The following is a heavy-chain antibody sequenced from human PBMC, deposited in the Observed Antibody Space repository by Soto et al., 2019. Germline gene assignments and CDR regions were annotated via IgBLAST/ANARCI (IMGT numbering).Heavy chain of an antibody. J-gene: IGHJ4*02. Sequence: GGSLRLSCAASGFTFSSYGMHWVRQAPGKGLEWVAVISYDGSNKYYADSVKGRFTISRDNSKNTLYLQMNSLRAEDTAVYYCAQLGITMTHFDYWGQGTLVTVSS. CDR1: GFTFSSYG. V-gene: IGHV3-30*18. CDR3: AQLGITMTHFDY. CDR2: ISYDGSNK. D-gene: IGHD3-22*01.